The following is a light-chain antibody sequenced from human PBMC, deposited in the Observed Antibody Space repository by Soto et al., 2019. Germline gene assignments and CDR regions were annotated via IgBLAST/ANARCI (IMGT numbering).Light chain of an antibody. J-gene: IGKJ4*01. CDR2: DAS. V-gene: IGKV3-11*01. CDR3: QQRSNWPLT. CDR1: QSVSSY. Sequence: EIVLTQSPATLSLSPGERATLSCRASQSVSSYSVWYQQKPGQAPRLLIYDASNRATGIPARFSGSGSGTDFTLTISSLEPEDFAVYHCQQRSNWPLTFGGGTKVEIK.